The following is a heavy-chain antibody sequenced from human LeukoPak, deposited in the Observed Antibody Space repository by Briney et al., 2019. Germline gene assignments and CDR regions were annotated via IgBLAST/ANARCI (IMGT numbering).Heavy chain of an antibody. J-gene: IGHJ6*03. CDR2: INGGGNTT. Sequence: GGSLRLSCAASGFAFSSFAMGWVRQSPGKGLGWLSTINGGGNTTFYADSVKGRFTISRDNSKNTLYLHMDSLRPDDTAIYYCTKELHVAVAVADYYYFYMDVWGRGTAVTVSS. D-gene: IGHD6-19*01. CDR3: TKELHVAVAVADYYYFYMDV. V-gene: IGHV3-23*01. CDR1: GFAFSSFA.